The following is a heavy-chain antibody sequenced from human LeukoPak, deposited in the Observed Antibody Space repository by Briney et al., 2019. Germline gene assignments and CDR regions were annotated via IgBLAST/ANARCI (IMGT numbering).Heavy chain of an antibody. D-gene: IGHD6-19*01. CDR1: GFTFSSYG. Sequence: PGGSLRLSCAASGFTFSSYGMIWVRQAPGKGLEWVSYISPSSSTIHYADSGKGRFTISRDNAKNSLYLQMNSLRAEDTAVYYCAREHTPFGSGCTAAYWGQGTLVTVSS. CDR2: ISPSSSTI. CDR3: AREHTPFGSGCTAAY. J-gene: IGHJ4*02. V-gene: IGHV3-48*01.